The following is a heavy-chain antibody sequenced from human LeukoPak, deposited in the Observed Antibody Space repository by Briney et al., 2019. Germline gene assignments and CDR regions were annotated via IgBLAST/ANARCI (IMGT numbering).Heavy chain of an antibody. CDR3: ARVTRTSLFDY. D-gene: IGHD2-2*01. CDR1: GGSISSSSYY. V-gene: IGHV4-39*07. Sequence: SETLSLTCTVSGGSISSSSYYWGWIRQPPGKGLEWIGSIYYSGSTYYNPSLKSRVTISVDTSKNQFSLKLSSVTAADTAVYYCARVTRTSLFDYWGQGTLVTVSS. CDR2: IYYSGST. J-gene: IGHJ4*02.